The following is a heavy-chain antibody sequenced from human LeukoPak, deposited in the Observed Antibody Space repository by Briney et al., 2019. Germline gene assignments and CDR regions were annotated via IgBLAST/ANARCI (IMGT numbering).Heavy chain of an antibody. CDR2: IIPILGIA. CDR1: GGTFISYA. J-gene: IGHJ6*02. V-gene: IGHV1-69*04. D-gene: IGHD3-9*01. CDR3: ARDPDYDILTGYSTYGMDV. Sequence: SVKVSCKASGGTFISYAISWVRQAPGQGLEWMGRIIPILGIANYAQKFQGRVTITADKSTSTAYMELSSLRSEDTAVYYCARDPDYDILTGYSTYGMDVWGQGTTVTVSS.